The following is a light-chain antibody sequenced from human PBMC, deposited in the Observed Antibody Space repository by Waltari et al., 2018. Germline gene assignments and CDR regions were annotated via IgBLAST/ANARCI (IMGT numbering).Light chain of an antibody. CDR2: EVS. CDR3: SSYTSSSTGV. J-gene: IGLJ3*02. CDR1: SSDVGGYNY. Sequence: QSALTQPASVSGSPGQLITISCTGTSSDVGGYNYVSWYQQHPGKAPKLMIYEVSNRPSGVSNRFSGSKSGNPASLTISGLQAEDEADYYCSSYTSSSTGVFGGGTKLTVL. V-gene: IGLV2-14*01.